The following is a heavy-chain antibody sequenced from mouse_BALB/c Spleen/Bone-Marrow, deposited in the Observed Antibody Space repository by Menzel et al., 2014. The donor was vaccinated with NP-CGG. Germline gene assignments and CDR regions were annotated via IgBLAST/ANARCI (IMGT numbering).Heavy chain of an antibody. CDR3: ARDYYGSLYAMDY. D-gene: IGHD1-1*01. J-gene: IGHJ4*01. Sequence: VMLVESGPGLVAPSQSLSITCTVSGFSLTSYGVHWVRQPPGKGLEWLGVIWAGGSTNYNSALMSRLSISKDNSKSQVFLKMNSLQTDDTAMYYCARDYYGSLYAMDYWGQGTLVTVSS. CDR1: GFSLTSYG. V-gene: IGHV2-9*02. CDR2: IWAGGST.